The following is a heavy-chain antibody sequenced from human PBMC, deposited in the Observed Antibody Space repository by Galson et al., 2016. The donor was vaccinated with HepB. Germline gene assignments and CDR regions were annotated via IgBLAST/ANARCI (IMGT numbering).Heavy chain of an antibody. Sequence: SLRLSCAASGFTFSTYGMHWVPQAPGKGLEWVAVIWYDGSNKYYADSVRGRFTISRDNSKNTLYLQMNSLRAEDTAVYYCASEAPILAPTLDYWGQGTLVIVSS. CDR2: IWYDGSNK. V-gene: IGHV3-33*01. CDR1: GFTFSTYG. D-gene: IGHD5-12*01. J-gene: IGHJ4*02. CDR3: ASEAPILAPTLDY.